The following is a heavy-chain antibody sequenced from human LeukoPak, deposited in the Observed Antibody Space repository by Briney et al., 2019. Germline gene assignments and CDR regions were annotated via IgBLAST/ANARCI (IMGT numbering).Heavy chain of an antibody. V-gene: IGHV3-30-3*01. Sequence: GGSLRLSCAASGFTFSSYEMNWVRQAPGKGLEWVAVISYDGSNKYYADSVKGRFTISRDNSKNTLYLQMNSLRAEDTAVYYCARDGTRTGTTEEPFDPWGQGTLVTVSS. CDR1: GFTFSSYE. D-gene: IGHD1-1*01. CDR3: ARDGTRTGTTEEPFDP. CDR2: ISYDGSNK. J-gene: IGHJ5*02.